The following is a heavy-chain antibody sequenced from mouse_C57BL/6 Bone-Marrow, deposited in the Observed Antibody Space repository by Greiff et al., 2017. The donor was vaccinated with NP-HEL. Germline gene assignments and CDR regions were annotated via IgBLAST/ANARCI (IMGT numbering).Heavy chain of an antibody. Sequence: EVKLVESEGGLVQPGSSMKLSCTASGFTFSDYYMAWVRQVPEKGLEWVANINYDGSSTYYLDSLKSRFIISRDNAKNIRYLQMSSLKSEDTATYYCARGVYYGNQTIWYFDVWGTGTTVTVSS. J-gene: IGHJ1*03. D-gene: IGHD2-1*01. CDR2: INYDGSST. V-gene: IGHV5-16*01. CDR1: GFTFSDYY. CDR3: ARGVYYGNQTIWYFDV.